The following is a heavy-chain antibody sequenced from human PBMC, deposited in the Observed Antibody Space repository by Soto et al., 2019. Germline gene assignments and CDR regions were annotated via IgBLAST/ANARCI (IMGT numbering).Heavy chain of an antibody. CDR1: GFTFSSYA. J-gene: IGHJ4*02. D-gene: IGHD6-19*01. CDR3: AKSHSSGWYYFDY. Sequence: GALRLSCAASGFTFSSYAMSWVRQAPGKGLEWVSAISGSGGSTYYADSVKGRFTISRDNSKNTLYLQMNSLRAEDTAVYYCAKSHSSGWYYFDYWGQGTLVTVSS. V-gene: IGHV3-23*01. CDR2: ISGSGGST.